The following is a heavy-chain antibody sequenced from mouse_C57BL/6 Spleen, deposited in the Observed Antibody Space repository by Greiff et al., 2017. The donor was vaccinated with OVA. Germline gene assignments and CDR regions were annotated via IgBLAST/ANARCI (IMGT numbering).Heavy chain of an antibody. J-gene: IGHJ2*01. Sequence: EVMLVESGGGLVQPGGSMKLSCVASGFTFSNYWMNWVRQSPEKGLEWVAQIRLKSDNYATHYAEAVKGRFTISRDDSKSSVYLQMNNVRAEDTGIYYCTEGYDERDFDYWGQGTTLTVSS. V-gene: IGHV6-3*01. CDR2: IRLKSDNYAT. D-gene: IGHD2-2*01. CDR3: TEGYDERDFDY. CDR1: GFTFSNYW.